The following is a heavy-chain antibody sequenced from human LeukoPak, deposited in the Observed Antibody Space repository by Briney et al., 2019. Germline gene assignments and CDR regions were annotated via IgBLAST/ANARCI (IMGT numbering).Heavy chain of an antibody. CDR3: ARVFYGIVVVPHYFVY. D-gene: IGHD3-22*01. CDR2: ISSSGSTI. Sequence: GGSLRLSCAASGFTFSSYEMNWVRQAPGKGLEWVSYISSSGSTIYYADSVKGRFTISRDNAKNSLYLQMNSLRAEDTAVYYCARVFYGIVVVPHYFVYGGKETWVTVSS. CDR1: GFTFSSYE. J-gene: IGHJ4*02. V-gene: IGHV3-48*03.